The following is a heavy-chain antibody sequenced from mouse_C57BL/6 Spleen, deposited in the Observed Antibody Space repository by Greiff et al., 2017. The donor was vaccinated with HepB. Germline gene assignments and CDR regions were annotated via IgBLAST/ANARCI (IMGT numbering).Heavy chain of an antibody. CDR1: GFSFNTYA. CDR2: IRSKSNNYAT. CDR3: VSSGPFAY. Sequence: EVQGVESGGGLVQPKGSLKLSCAASGFSFNTYAMNWVRQAPGKGVEWVARIRSKSNNYATYYADSVKDRFTISRDDSESMLYLQMNNLKTEDTAMYYCVSSGPFAYWGQGTLVTVSA. J-gene: IGHJ3*01. D-gene: IGHD3-2*02. V-gene: IGHV10-1*01.